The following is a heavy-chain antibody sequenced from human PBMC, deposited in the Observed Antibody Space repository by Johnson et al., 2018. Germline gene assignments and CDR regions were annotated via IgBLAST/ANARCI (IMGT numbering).Heavy chain of an antibody. D-gene: IGHD2-2*01. CDR2: IYYSGST. V-gene: IGHV4-59*05. CDR1: GGSISSYY. J-gene: IGHJ3*02. Sequence: QVQLQESGPGLVKPSETLSLTCTVSGGSISSYYWSWIRQPPGKGLEWIGSIYYSGSTYYNPSLKSRVTISVDTSKNQFSLKLSSVTAADTAVYYCAGGDVVGSFDIWGQGTMVTVSS. CDR3: AGGDVVGSFDI.